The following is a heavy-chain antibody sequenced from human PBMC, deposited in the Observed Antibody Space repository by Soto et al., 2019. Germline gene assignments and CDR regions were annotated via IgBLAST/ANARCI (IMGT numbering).Heavy chain of an antibody. D-gene: IGHD3-3*01. Sequence: PSETLSLTCTFSGGPLSSYYWSWIRQPPGKGLEWIGYIYYSGSTNYNPSLKSRVTISVDTSKNQFSLKLSSVTAADTAVYYCARAPYYGDYFDYWGQGTLVTVSS. J-gene: IGHJ4*02. CDR3: ARAPYYGDYFDY. CDR2: IYYSGST. V-gene: IGHV4-59*01. CDR1: GGPLSSYY.